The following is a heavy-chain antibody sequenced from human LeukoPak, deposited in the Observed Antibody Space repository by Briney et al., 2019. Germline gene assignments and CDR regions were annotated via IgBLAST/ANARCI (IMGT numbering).Heavy chain of an antibody. J-gene: IGHJ4*02. V-gene: IGHV1-2*02. D-gene: IGHD2-15*01. CDR2: INPNSGGT. CDR1: GYTFTGYY. CDR3: ARVKGYCSGGTCSVPVDY. Sequence: ASVKVSCKASGYTFTGYYMHWVRQAPGQGLEWMGWINPNSGGTNYAQKFQGRVTMTSDTSISTAYMELRSLRSDDTAVYYCARVKGYCSGGTCSVPVDYWGQGTLVTVSS.